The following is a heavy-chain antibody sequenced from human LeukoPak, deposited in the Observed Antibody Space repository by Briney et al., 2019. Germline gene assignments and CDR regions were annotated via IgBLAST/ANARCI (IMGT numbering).Heavy chain of an antibody. CDR3: ARAGPMVRGVIFDY. V-gene: IGHV4-4*02. Sequence: SGTLSLTCAVSGDSMSSIDWWSWVRQPPGKGLEWIGEIHHTGSTNYNPSLKSRVTISVDTSKNQFSLKLSSVTAADTAVYYCARAGPMVRGVIFDYWGQGTLVTVSS. CDR1: GDSMSSIDW. D-gene: IGHD3-10*01. CDR2: IHHTGST. J-gene: IGHJ4*02.